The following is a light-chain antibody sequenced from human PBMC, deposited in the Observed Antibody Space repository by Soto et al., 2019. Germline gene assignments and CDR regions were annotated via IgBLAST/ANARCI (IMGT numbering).Light chain of an antibody. J-gene: IGLJ2*01. V-gene: IGLV2-14*01. CDR1: SSDVGGYNY. Sequence: QSALTQPASVSGSPGQSITISCTGTSSDVGGYNYVSWYQQHPGKAPKLMIYDVSNRPSGVSNRFSGSKSGNTASLTISGPQAEDEADYYCSSYTSSSTLVFSGGTQLTVL. CDR3: SSYTSSSTLV. CDR2: DVS.